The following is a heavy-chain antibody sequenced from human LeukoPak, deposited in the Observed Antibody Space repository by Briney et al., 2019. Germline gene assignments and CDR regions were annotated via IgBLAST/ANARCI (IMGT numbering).Heavy chain of an antibody. CDR1: GFTFSSYG. J-gene: IGHJ4*02. V-gene: IGHV3-30*03. CDR3: TRVSVADPNPDY. Sequence: PGGSLRLSCAASGFTFSSYGMHWVRQAPGKGLEWVAVISYDGSNKYYADSVKGRFTISRDNSKNTLYLQMNSLRTEDTAVYYCTRVSVADPNPDYWGQGILVTVSS. CDR2: ISYDGSNK. D-gene: IGHD6-19*01.